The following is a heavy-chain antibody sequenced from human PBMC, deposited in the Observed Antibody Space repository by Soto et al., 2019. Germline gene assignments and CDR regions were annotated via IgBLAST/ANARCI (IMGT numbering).Heavy chain of an antibody. CDR3: AKVGLTVVVAATRDGMDV. J-gene: IGHJ6*02. CDR1: GFTFSSYG. Sequence: QVQLVESGGGVVQPGRSLRLSCAASGFTFSSYGMHWVRQAPGKGLEWVAVISYDGSNKYYADSVKGRFTISRDNSKNTLYLQMNSLRAEDTAVYYCAKVGLTVVVAATRDGMDVWGQGTTVTVSS. D-gene: IGHD2-15*01. V-gene: IGHV3-30*18. CDR2: ISYDGSNK.